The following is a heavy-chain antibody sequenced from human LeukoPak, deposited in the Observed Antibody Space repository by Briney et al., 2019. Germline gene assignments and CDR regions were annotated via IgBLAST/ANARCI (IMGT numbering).Heavy chain of an antibody. CDR2: ISYDGNNK. J-gene: IGHJ4*02. CDR3: ARGREWEPKVFDY. V-gene: IGHV3-30*04. CDR1: GFTLRIYS. Sequence: GGSLRLSCAASGFTLRIYSMHWFRQAPGKGLEWVAVISYDGNNKYYAGSVQGRFTISSDTSKNMLYLQMNSLRAEDTAVYYCARGREWEPKVFDYWGQGTLVTVSS. D-gene: IGHD1-26*01.